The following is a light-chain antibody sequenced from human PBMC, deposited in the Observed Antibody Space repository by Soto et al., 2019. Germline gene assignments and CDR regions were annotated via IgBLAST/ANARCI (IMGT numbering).Light chain of an antibody. J-gene: IGKJ1*01. V-gene: IGKV3-20*01. Sequence: RVLTQSPGTLSVSPGERATLSCRASQSLGSSLVWYQQKPGQAPRLLIYGARTRATGVPDRFSASGSGTDFSLTISGLEPEDFAVYYCQQYGTSPWTFGQGTKVDIK. CDR3: QQYGTSPWT. CDR1: QSLGSS. CDR2: GAR.